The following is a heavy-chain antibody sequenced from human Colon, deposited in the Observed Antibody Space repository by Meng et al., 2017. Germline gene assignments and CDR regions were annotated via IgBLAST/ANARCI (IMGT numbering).Heavy chain of an antibody. D-gene: IGHD3-10*01. CDR2: INHSGST. CDR3: ARRVRGVISWFDP. Sequence: QVTLLQWGAGLLKPAETLSLTCAVYGGSFSGYYWSWIRQPPGKGLEWIGEINHSGSTNYNPSLKSRVTISVDTSKNQFSLKLSSVTAADTAVYYCARRVRGVISWFDPWGQGTLVTVSS. V-gene: IGHV4-34*01. J-gene: IGHJ5*02. CDR1: GGSFSGYY.